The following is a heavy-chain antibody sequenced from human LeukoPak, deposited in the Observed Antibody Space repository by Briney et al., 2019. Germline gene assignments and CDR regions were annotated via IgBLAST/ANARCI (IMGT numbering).Heavy chain of an antibody. CDR2: IYSSGST. D-gene: IGHD3-22*01. Sequence: SEILSLTCTVSGGSISTYWSWIRQPAGKGLEWIGRIYSSGSTNYNPSLKSRVTMSVDTSKNQFSLKLSSVTAADTAVYYCARDADYYDSSGYDYWGQGTLVTVSS. CDR3: ARDADYYDSSGYDY. V-gene: IGHV4-4*07. J-gene: IGHJ4*02. CDR1: GGSISTY.